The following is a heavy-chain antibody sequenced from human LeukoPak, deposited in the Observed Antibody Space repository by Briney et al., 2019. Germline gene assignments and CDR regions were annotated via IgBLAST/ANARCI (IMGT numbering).Heavy chain of an antibody. CDR3: ARESEGNYYDSSGPPNAFDI. J-gene: IGHJ3*02. Sequence: ASVKVSCKASGYTFTSYAMNWVRQAPGQGLEWMGWINTNTGNPTYAQGSTGRFVFSLDTSVSTAYLQISSLKAEDTAVYYCARESEGNYYDSSGPPNAFDIWGQGTMVTVSS. CDR1: GYTFTSYA. V-gene: IGHV7-4-1*02. D-gene: IGHD3-22*01. CDR2: INTNTGNP.